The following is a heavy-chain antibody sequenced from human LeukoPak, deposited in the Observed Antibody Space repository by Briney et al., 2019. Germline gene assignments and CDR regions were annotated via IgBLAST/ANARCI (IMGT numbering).Heavy chain of an antibody. J-gene: IGHJ6*03. CDR3: ARSKYYLCYMDV. V-gene: IGHV4-59*01. D-gene: IGHD3-10*01. Sequence: PSETLSLTCTVSGGSISSYYWSWIRQPPGKGLEWIGYIYYSGSTNYNPSLKSRVTISVDTSKNQFSLKLSSVTAADTTVYYCARSKYYLCYMDVWGKGTTVTISS. CDR1: GGSISSYY. CDR2: IYYSGST.